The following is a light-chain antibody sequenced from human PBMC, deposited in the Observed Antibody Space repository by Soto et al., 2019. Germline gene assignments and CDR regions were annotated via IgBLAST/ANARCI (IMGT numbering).Light chain of an antibody. V-gene: IGKV3-20*01. CDR3: QQYGSSPLP. J-gene: IGKJ3*01. CDR2: GAS. Sequence: EIVLTQSPGTLSLSPGERATLSCRASQSVSNNYLAWYQQKPGQAPRLLIYGASSRATGIPVRFSGSGSGTDFNLNISRLEPEDFAVYYCQQYGSSPLPFGPGTKVDL. CDR1: QSVSNNY.